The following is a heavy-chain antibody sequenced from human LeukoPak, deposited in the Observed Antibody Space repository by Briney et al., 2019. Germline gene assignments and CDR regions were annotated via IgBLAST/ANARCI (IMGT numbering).Heavy chain of an antibody. CDR3: ARDLVAVAGTLRFDP. D-gene: IGHD6-19*01. V-gene: IGHV3-20*04. Sequence: GGSLRLSCAASGFTFDDYGMSWVRQAPGKGLEWVSGINWNGGSTGYADSVKGRFTISRANAKNSLYLQMNSLRAEDTALYYCARDLVAVAGTLRFDPWGQGTLVTVTS. CDR1: GFTFDDYG. J-gene: IGHJ5*02. CDR2: INWNGGST.